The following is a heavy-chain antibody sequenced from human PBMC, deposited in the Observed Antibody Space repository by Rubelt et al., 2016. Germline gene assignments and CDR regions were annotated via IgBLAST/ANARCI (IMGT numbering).Heavy chain of an antibody. CDR1: GGSFSGFY. D-gene: IGHD5-18*01. Sequence: QVQLQQWGAGLLKPSETLSLTCAVYGGSFSGFYWSWFRQPPEKGLEWIGEINHSGSTNYNPSLKGGVTVSVDTSKSQCSLKLSSVTAADTAVYYCARTRAMGEFYYYYGIDVWGQGTTVTVSS. J-gene: IGHJ6*02. CDR3: ARTRAMGEFYYYYGIDV. CDR2: INHSGST. V-gene: IGHV4-34*01.